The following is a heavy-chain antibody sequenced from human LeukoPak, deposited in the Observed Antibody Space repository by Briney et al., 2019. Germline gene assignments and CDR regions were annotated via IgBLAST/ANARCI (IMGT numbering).Heavy chain of an antibody. J-gene: IGHJ4*02. CDR2: INAGNGNT. CDR3: ARGPGNAYPYYFDY. V-gene: IGHV1-3*01. D-gene: IGHD3-16*01. CDR1: GYTFTSYA. Sequence: GASVKVSCKASGYTFTSYAMHWVRQAPGQRLEWMGWINAGNGNTRYSQKFQGRVTITRDTSASTAYMELSSLRSEDTAVFYCARGPGNAYPYYFDYWGQGTLVTVSS.